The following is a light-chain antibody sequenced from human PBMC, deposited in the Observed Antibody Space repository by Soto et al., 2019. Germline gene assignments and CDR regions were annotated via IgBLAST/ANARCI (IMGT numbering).Light chain of an antibody. CDR1: QSISSW. Sequence: DIQMTQSPSTLSASVGDRVTITCRASQSISSWLAWYQQKPGKAPKLLIYKASSLESGVPSRFSGSGSGTEFNLTISSLQPDDFASYYCQQSNSYWTFGQGTKVEIK. V-gene: IGKV1-5*03. J-gene: IGKJ1*01. CDR3: QQSNSYWT. CDR2: KAS.